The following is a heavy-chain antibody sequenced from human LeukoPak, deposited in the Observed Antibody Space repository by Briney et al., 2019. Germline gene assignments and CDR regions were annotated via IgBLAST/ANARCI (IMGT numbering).Heavy chain of an antibody. J-gene: IGHJ4*01. V-gene: IGHV4-59*01. D-gene: IGHD1-20*01. CDR1: GGSISSYY. Sequence: SETLSLTCTVSGGSISSYYWSWIRQPPGKGLEWIGYIYYSGSTNYNPSLKSRVTISVDTSKNQFSLKLSSVTAADTAVYYCARVRVGITGTTFDYWGQEPWSPSPQ. CDR3: ARVRVGITGTTFDY. CDR2: IYYSGST.